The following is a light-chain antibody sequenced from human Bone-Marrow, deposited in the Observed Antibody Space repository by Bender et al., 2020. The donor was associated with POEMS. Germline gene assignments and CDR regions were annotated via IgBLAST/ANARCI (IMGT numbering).Light chain of an antibody. CDR1: SSDIGGYNF. Sequence: QSALTQPASLSGSPGQSITISCTGTSSDIGGYNFVSWYQQHPGKVPKLLIYHVSSRPSGVSYRFSDSKSGNSASLTISGLQTEDEADYYCSSYRRGSTLVVFGGGTKLTVL. CDR3: SSYRRGSTLVV. V-gene: IGLV2-14*03. J-gene: IGLJ2*01. CDR2: HVS.